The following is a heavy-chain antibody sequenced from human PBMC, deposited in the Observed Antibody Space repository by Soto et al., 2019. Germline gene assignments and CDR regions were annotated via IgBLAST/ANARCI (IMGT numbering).Heavy chain of an antibody. CDR2: IYYSGST. V-gene: IGHV4-59*01. CDR1: GGSISSYY. J-gene: IGHJ4*02. Sequence: QVQLQESGPGLVKPSETLSLTCTVSGGSISSYYWSWIRQPPGKGLEWIGYIYYSGSTNYNPSLKSRVTISVDTSKNQFSLKLSSVTAADTAVYYCARAMVRGVMPADYWGQGTLVTVSS. CDR3: ARAMVRGVMPADY. D-gene: IGHD3-10*01.